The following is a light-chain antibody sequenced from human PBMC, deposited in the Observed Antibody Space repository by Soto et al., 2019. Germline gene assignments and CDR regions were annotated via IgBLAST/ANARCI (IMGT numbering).Light chain of an antibody. J-gene: IGLJ2*01. CDR2: EVN. V-gene: IGLV2-23*02. Sequence: QSALTQPASVSGSPGQSITISCTGTSSDVGGYYRVSWYQQHPGKAPKPLIYEVNERPSGVSNRFSGSKSANMASLTISGLQAEDEADYYCCSYAGSDTLLFGGGTKLTVL. CDR3: CSYAGSDTLL. CDR1: SSDVGGYYR.